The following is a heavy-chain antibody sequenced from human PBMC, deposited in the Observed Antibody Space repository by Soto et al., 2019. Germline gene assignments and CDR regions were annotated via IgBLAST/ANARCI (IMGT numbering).Heavy chain of an antibody. CDR1: GGSVDRGGYS. J-gene: IGHJ5*02. D-gene: IGHD2-8*01. CDR2: ISPSGSP. Sequence: PSETLSLTCSVSGGSVDRGGYSWRWIRQPPGKGLEWIGFISPSGSPAYNPSLKSRVTISVDRSNNQISLELSSVTAADTAVYYCARGVLAWGPGTLVTVSS. CDR3: ARGVLA. V-gene: IGHV4-30-2*01.